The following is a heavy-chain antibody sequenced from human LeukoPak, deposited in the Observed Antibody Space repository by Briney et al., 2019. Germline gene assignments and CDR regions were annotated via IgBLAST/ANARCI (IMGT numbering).Heavy chain of an antibody. Sequence: GGSLRLSCSAAGFTFSSYAMHWVRQAPGKGLEYVSAISSKGGSTYYADSVKGRFTISRDNSKNTLYLQMSSLRAEDTAVYYCVNTGSIVVVPAAMSFDYWGQGTLVTVSS. CDR1: GFTFSSYA. V-gene: IGHV3-64D*06. CDR2: ISSKGGST. CDR3: VNTGSIVVVPAAMSFDY. J-gene: IGHJ4*02. D-gene: IGHD2-2*01.